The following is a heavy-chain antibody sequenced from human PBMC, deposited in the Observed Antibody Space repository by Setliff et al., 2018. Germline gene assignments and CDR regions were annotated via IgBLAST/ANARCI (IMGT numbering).Heavy chain of an antibody. J-gene: IGHJ4*02. D-gene: IGHD3-22*01. V-gene: IGHV4-39*01. CDR3: ARRDSTGYYGYSFDF. CDR2: VDRSGNT. Sequence: PSETLSLTCTLSGDSISRSTYYWGWIRQSPGKGLEWIGTVDRSGNTFYNPSLESRVTISVAASKNQFSLKLTSVSAADTAVYYCARRDSTGYYGYSFDFWGQGTLVTVSS. CDR1: GDSISRSTYY.